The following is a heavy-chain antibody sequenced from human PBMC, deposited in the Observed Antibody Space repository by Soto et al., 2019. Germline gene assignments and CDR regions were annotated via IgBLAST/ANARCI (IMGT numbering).Heavy chain of an antibody. D-gene: IGHD3-3*01. CDR2: IIPIPDIT. CDR1: GGTFSTYI. CDR3: ARDRITTRGDAFDL. V-gene: IGHV1-69*08. J-gene: IGHJ3*01. Sequence: QVPLVQSGAEVRKPGSSVKVSCKAPGGTFSTYIISWVRQAPGQGLEWMGRIIPIPDITNYAQKFQGRVTVTADRFTSTAYMELTSLKSEDTAVYYCARDRITTRGDAFDLWGQGTMVTVSS.